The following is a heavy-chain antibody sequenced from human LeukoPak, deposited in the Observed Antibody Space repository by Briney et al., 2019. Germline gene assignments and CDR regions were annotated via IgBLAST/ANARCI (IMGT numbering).Heavy chain of an antibody. CDR3: AKFWYSGSYFRDY. J-gene: IGHJ4*02. D-gene: IGHD1-26*01. CDR2: IYSDGST. V-gene: IGHV3-53*01. Sequence: GGSLRLSCAASGFSVSSNYVTWVRQPPGKGLEWVSVIYSDGSTYYADSVKGRFTISRDNSKNTLYLQMNSLRAEDTAVYYCAKFWYSGSYFRDYWGQGTLVTVSS. CDR1: GFSVSSNY.